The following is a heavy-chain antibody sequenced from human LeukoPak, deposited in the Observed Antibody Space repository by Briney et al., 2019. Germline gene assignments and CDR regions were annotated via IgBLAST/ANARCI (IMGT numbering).Heavy chain of an antibody. V-gene: IGHV3-23*01. J-gene: IGHJ4*02. Sequence: PGGSLRLSCAASGFTFSSYGMSWVRQAPGKGLEWVSAISGSGGSTYYADSVKGRFTISRDNSKNTLYLQMNSLRAEDTAVYYCARSRDGYNYPFDYWGQGTLVTVSS. CDR2: ISGSGGST. CDR1: GFTFSSYG. D-gene: IGHD5-24*01. CDR3: ARSRDGYNYPFDY.